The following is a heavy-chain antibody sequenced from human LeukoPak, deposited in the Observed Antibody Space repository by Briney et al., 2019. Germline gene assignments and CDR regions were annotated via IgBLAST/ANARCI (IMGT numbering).Heavy chain of an antibody. CDR1: GFTFSSYW. CDR2: IKQDGSEK. D-gene: IGHD1-7*01. CDR3: ARAKTVWKLPPYYYYMDV. J-gene: IGHJ6*03. Sequence: PGGSLRLSCAASGFTFSSYWMSWVRQAPGKGLEWVANIKQDGSEKYYVDSVKGRFTISRGNAKNSLYLQMNSLRAEDTAVYYCARAKTVWKLPPYYYYMDVWGKGTTVTVSS. V-gene: IGHV3-7*01.